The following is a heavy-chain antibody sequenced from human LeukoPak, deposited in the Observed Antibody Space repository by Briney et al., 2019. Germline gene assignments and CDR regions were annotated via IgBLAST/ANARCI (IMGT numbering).Heavy chain of an antibody. CDR2: ISAYNGNT. Sequence: ASVKVSCKASGYTFTSYGISWVRQAPGQGFEWMGWISAYNGNTNYAQKLQGRVTMTTDTSTSTAYMELRSLRSDDTAVYYCARGGIGGEPKTNWFDPWGQGTLVTVSS. CDR3: ARGGIGGEPKTNWFDP. V-gene: IGHV1-18*01. CDR1: GYTFTSYG. J-gene: IGHJ5*02. D-gene: IGHD3-16*01.